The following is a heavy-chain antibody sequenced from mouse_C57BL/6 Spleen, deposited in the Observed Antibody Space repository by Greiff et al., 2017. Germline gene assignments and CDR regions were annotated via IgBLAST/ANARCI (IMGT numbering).Heavy chain of an antibody. V-gene: IGHV1-69*01. CDR2: IDPSDSYT. J-gene: IGHJ2*01. CDR3: ERYGSSLDY. CDR1: GYTFTSYW. Sequence: QVQLQQPGAELVMPGASVKLSCKASGYTFTSYWMHWVKQRPGQCLEWIGEIDPSDSYTNYNQKFKGKSTLTVDKSASTAYMQLSSLASEDSAVYYCERYGSSLDYWGQGTTLTVSS. D-gene: IGHD1-1*01.